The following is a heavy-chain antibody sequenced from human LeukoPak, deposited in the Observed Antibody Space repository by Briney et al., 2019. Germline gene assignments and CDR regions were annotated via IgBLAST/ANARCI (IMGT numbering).Heavy chain of an antibody. V-gene: IGHV1-2*02. D-gene: IGHD3-22*01. J-gene: IGHJ4*02. CDR1: GYTFTGYY. Sequence: ASVKVSCKASGYTFTGYYMHWVRQAPGQGLEWMGWINPNSGGTNYAQKFQGRVTMTRDTSISTAYMELSRPRSDDTAVYYCARDYYDSSGYPDYWGQGTLVTVSS. CDR2: INPNSGGT. CDR3: ARDYYDSSGYPDY.